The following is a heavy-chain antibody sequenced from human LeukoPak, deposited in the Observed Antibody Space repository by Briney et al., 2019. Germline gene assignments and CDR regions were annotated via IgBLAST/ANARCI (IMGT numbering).Heavy chain of an antibody. J-gene: IGHJ4*02. Sequence: PGGSLRLSCAAPGFTFDDYGMSWVRQAPGKGLEWVSGINWNGGSTGYTDSVKGRFTISRDTAKNSLYLQMNSLRAEDTALYYCARLSGPGSGWTTLDYWGQGTLVTVSS. D-gene: IGHD6-19*01. CDR1: GFTFDDYG. CDR2: INWNGGST. V-gene: IGHV3-20*04. CDR3: ARLSGPGSGWTTLDY.